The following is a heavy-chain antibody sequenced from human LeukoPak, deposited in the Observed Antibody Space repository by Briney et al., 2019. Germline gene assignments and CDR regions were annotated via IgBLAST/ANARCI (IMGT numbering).Heavy chain of an antibody. CDR2: IYYSGST. J-gene: IGHJ4*02. D-gene: IGHD6-13*01. V-gene: IGHV4-39*07. CDR3: AREIAAAGDFDY. Sequence: PSETLSLTCTVSGGSISSSSYYWGWIRQPPGKGLEWIGSIYYSGSTYYNPSLKSRVTISVDTFKNQFSLKLSSVTAADTAVYYCAREIAAAGDFDYWGQGTLVTVSS. CDR1: GGSISSSSYY.